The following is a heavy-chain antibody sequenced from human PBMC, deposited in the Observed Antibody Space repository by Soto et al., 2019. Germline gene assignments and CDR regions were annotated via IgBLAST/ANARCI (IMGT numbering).Heavy chain of an antibody. CDR2: ISAYNGNT. V-gene: IGHV1-18*01. CDR3: ARLTSDYDFWSGYGADYYFDY. CDR1: GYTFTSYG. D-gene: IGHD3-3*01. J-gene: IGHJ4*02. Sequence: ASVKVSCKTSGYTFTSYGISWVRQAPEQGIEWMGWISAYNGNTNYAQKLQGRVTMTTDTSTSTAYMELRSLRSDDTAVYYCARLTSDYDFWSGYGADYYFDYWGQGTLVTVSS.